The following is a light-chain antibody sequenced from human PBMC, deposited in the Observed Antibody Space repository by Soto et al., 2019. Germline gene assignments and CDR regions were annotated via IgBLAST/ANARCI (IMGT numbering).Light chain of an antibody. CDR3: QQYHTDWT. CDR2: AAS. J-gene: IGKJ1*01. V-gene: IGKV1-5*01. Sequence: DIQMTQSPSTLSASVGDTVTITCRASESIDNWLAWYQQKPGKAPKPLIFAASTLIRGVPSRFSGRGSGTEFTLTISSLQVDDYATFYCQQYHTDWTFGQGTKVEIK. CDR1: ESIDNW.